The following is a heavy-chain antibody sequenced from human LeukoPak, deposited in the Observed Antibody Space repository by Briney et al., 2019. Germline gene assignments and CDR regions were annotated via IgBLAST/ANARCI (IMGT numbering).Heavy chain of an antibody. Sequence: GGSLRLSCAASGFTFSSYSMNWVRQAPGKGLEWVSSISSSSRYIYYADSVKGRFTISRDNAKNSLYLQMNSLRAQDTAVYYCARDQTTYYFDYWGQGTLVTVSS. J-gene: IGHJ4*02. CDR2: ISSSSRYI. D-gene: IGHD1-1*01. CDR3: ARDQTTYYFDY. V-gene: IGHV3-21*01. CDR1: GFTFSSYS.